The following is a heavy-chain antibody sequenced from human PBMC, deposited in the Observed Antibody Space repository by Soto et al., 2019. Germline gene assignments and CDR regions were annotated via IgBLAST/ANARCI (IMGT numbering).Heavy chain of an antibody. CDR1: GFTFSSYS. Sequence: GGSLRLSCAASGFTFSSYSMNWVRQAPGKGLEWVSSISSSSSYIYYADSVKGRFTISRDNAKNSLYLQMNSLRAEDTAVYYCARDSGYSYGPFDYWGQGTLVTVSS. CDR3: ARDSGYSYGPFDY. D-gene: IGHD5-18*01. V-gene: IGHV3-21*01. J-gene: IGHJ4*02. CDR2: ISSSSSYI.